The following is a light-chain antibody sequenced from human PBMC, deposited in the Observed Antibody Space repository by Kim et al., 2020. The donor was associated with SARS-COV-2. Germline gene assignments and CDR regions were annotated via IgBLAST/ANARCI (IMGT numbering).Light chain of an antibody. J-gene: IGLJ2*01. Sequence: VSPGQTASSHGSEDKLGDKYADWYQQKPGQPPVLVIYQDSKRHSGIPQRFAGANSGNTATLTTCGTQAMDVADNYCQTWNVSTAVFAGGTQLTVL. V-gene: IGLV3-1*01. CDR1: KLGDKY. CDR2: QDS. CDR3: QTWNVSTAV.